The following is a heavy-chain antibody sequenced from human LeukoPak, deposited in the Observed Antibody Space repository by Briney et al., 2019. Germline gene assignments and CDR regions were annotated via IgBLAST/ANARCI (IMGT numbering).Heavy chain of an antibody. V-gene: IGHV3-48*04. CDR3: ASPGAKRRDGYKE. CDR1: GFTFSSYS. Sequence: GGSLRLSCAASGFTFSSYSMNWVRQAPGKGLEWVSYISSSSSTIYYADSVKGRFTISRDNAKNSLYLQMNSLRAEDTAVYYCASPGAKRRDGYKEWGQGTLVTVSS. CDR2: ISSSSSTI. J-gene: IGHJ4*02. D-gene: IGHD5-24*01.